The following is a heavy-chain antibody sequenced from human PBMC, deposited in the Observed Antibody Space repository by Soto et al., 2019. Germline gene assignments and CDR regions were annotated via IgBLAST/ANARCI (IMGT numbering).Heavy chain of an antibody. CDR1: GFTFSSYW. D-gene: IGHD3-3*01. CDR3: AREGYYDFWSGYHSFGYYFDY. J-gene: IGHJ4*02. V-gene: IGHV3-74*01. CDR2: INSDGSST. Sequence: GGSLRLSCAASGFTFSSYWMHWVRQAPGKGLVWVSRINSDGSSTSYADSVKGRFTISRDNAKNTLYLQMNSLRAEDTAVYYCAREGYYDFWSGYHSFGYYFDYWGQGTLVTVSS.